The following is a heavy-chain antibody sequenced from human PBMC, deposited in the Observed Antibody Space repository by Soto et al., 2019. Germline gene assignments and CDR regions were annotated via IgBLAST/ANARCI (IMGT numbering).Heavy chain of an antibody. CDR1: RYISTPSL. Sequence: QVQLVQSGAEVKKPGASVKVSCKAPRYISTPSLLHWWGQPPGQGLKWMGWINPNNGATHNGLSFQGRVTMTRDTSISTAYMELSSLRSDDTAVYYCASHDPGARFDPWGQGTLVIVSS. J-gene: IGHJ5*02. CDR2: INPNNGAT. D-gene: IGHD1-1*01. V-gene: IGHV1-2*02. CDR3: ASHDPGARFDP.